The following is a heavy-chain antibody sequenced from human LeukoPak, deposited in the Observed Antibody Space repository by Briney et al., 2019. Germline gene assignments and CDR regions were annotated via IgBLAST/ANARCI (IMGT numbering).Heavy chain of an antibody. CDR1: GFTFSSYS. D-gene: IGHD3-22*01. V-gene: IGHV3-21*01. Sequence: GGSLRLSCAASGFTFSSYSMNWVRQAPGKGLEWVSSISSSSSSHIYYANSVKGRFTISRDNAKNSLYLQMNSLRVEDTAVYYCARDLSDYYDSTGYYSVWGQGTLVTVSS. CDR3: ARDLSDYYDSTGYYSV. J-gene: IGHJ4*02. CDR2: ISSSSSSHI.